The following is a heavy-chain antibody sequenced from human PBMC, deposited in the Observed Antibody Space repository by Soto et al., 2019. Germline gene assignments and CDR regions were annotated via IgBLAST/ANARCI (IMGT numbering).Heavy chain of an antibody. D-gene: IGHD3-10*01. CDR2: IWYDGSNK. CDR3: AREMVRGDAEKDY. CDR1: GFTFSSYG. Sequence: GGSLRLSCAASGFTFSSYGMHWVRQAPGKGLEWVAVIWYDGSNKYYADSVKGRFTISRDNSKNTLYLQMNSLRAEDTAVYYCAREMVRGDAEKDYWGQGTLVTVSS. J-gene: IGHJ4*02. V-gene: IGHV3-33*01.